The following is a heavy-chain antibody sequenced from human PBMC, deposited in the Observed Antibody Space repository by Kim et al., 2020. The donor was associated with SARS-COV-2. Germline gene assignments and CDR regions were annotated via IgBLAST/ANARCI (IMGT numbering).Heavy chain of an antibody. CDR2: INHSGRT. J-gene: IGHJ4*02. Sequence: SETLSLTCAVYGGSLSGYYWSWIRQPPGKGLEWIGEINHSGRTNYNPSLKSRATISVDTSKNQFSLKLTSVTAADTAVYYCARRLSNTSGWGSHYCDLWGQGILVTVSS. CDR1: GGSLSGYY. CDR3: ARRLSNTSGWGSHYCDL. D-gene: IGHD3-10*01. V-gene: IGHV4-34*01.